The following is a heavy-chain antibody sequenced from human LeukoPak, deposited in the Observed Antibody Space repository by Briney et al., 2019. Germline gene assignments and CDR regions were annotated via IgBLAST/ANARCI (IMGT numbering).Heavy chain of an antibody. D-gene: IGHD3-10*01. J-gene: IGHJ4*02. V-gene: IGHV4-39*07. CDR2: VYFTGNT. CDR3: ARVVMVRGVTLFDY. Sequence: SETLSLTCTVSGASINSSSYHWGWIRQPPGKGLDWIGSVYFTGNTYYNPSLKRRVTISVDTSKNQFSLKLSSVTAADTAVYYCARVVMVRGVTLFDYWGQGTLVTVSS. CDR1: GASINSSSYH.